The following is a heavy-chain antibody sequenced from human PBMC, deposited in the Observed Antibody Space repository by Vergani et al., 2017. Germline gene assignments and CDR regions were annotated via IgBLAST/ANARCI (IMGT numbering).Heavy chain of an antibody. J-gene: IGHJ3*02. D-gene: IGHD5-24*01. CDR3: ARDHRDYNNYPGTFDI. Sequence: QVQLVESGGGLAKPGGSLRLSCAASGFSFSDHYMTWIRQAPGKGLEWVSYMSNSGNTIEYADSVKGRFSISRDNAKSSLFLQMDSLRAEDTAVYYCARDHRDYNNYPGTFDIWGQGSMVTVSS. CDR2: MSNSGNTI. V-gene: IGHV3-11*01. CDR1: GFSFSDHY.